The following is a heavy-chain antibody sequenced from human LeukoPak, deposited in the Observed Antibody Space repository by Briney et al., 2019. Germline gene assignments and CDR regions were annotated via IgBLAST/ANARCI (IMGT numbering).Heavy chain of an antibody. CDR2: IYYSGST. D-gene: IGHD3-9*01. CDR1: GGSMNSYY. J-gene: IGHJ4*02. V-gene: IGHV4-59*08. CDR3: ARHVWLQPFDY. Sequence: SETLSLTCSVSGGSMNSYYWSWIRQSPGKGLEWIGYIYYSGSTNYNPSPKSRVSISVDTSKNQFSLQLSSVAAADTAVYYCARHVWLQPFDYWGQGTLVTVSS.